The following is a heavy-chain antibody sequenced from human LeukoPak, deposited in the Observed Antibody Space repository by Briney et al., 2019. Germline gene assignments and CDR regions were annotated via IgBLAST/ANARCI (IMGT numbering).Heavy chain of an antibody. D-gene: IGHD1-26*01. J-gene: IGHJ6*02. V-gene: IGHV4-59*01. CDR3: ARWDKLFIVGLYYYYGMDV. CDR1: GGSISSYY. CDR2: IHYSGST. Sequence: PSETLSLTCAVSGGSISSYYWSWIRQPPGKGLEWIGDIHYSGSTNYNPSLKSRITISVDTSKNQFSMMLSSVPPADRAVYYCARWDKLFIVGLYYYYGMDVWGQGTTVTVSS.